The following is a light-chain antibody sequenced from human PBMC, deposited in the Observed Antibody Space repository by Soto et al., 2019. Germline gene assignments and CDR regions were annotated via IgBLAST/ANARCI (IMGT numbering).Light chain of an antibody. J-gene: IGKJ1*01. CDR1: QNVNSW. V-gene: IGKV1-5*01. CDR2: DGT. CDR3: QQYNSYSQT. Sequence: DIQMTQSPSTLSASVGDRVTITCRASQNVNSWLAWYQQRPGKAPSLLIYDGTSLEGGVPSRFSGSGSGTEFILTISSLQPDDFATYYCQQYNSYSQTFGQGTKVDIK.